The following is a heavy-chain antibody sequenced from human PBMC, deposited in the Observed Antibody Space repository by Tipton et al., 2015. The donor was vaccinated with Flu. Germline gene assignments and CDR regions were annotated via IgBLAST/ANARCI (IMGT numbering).Heavy chain of an antibody. Sequence: TLSLTCTVSGGSISSSSYYWGWIRQPPGKGLEWIGSIYYSGSTYYNPSLKSRVTISVDTSKNQFSLKLSSVTAADTAVYYCARDSEDDNGAFDIWGQGTMVTVS. D-gene: IGHD2-8*01. CDR2: IYYSGST. CDR1: GGSISSSSYY. CDR3: ARDSEDDNGAFDI. V-gene: IGHV4-39*07. J-gene: IGHJ3*02.